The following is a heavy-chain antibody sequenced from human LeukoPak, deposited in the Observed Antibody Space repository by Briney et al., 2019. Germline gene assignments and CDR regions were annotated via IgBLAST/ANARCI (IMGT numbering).Heavy chain of an antibody. CDR1: GYTFTTYY. CDR2: INPSGGTT. V-gene: IGHV1-46*01. Sequence: ASVKVSCKASGYTFTTYYIHWVRQAPGQGLEWMGIINPSGGTTNCAQKFQGRVTMIRDTSTSTVYMELSSLTSEDTAVYYCARDRRLNWFDPWGQGTLVTVSS. J-gene: IGHJ5*02. CDR3: ARDRRLNWFDP.